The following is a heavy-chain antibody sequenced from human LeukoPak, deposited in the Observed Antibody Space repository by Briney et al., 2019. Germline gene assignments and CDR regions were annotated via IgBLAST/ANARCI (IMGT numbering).Heavy chain of an antibody. V-gene: IGHV4-34*01. CDR2: INHSGST. Sequence: SETLSLTCAVYGGSFTGYYWSWIRRPPGKGLEWIGEINHSGSTKHNPSLKSRVTISVDTSKNQFFLTLTSVTAADTAVYYCARDPRTSSTSRNYFESWGQGTLVTVSS. CDR3: ARDPRTSSTSRNYFES. D-gene: IGHD6-13*01. CDR1: GGSFTGYY. J-gene: IGHJ4*02.